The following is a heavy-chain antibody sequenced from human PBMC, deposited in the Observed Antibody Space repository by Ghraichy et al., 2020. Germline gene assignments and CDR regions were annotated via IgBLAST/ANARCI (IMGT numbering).Heavy chain of an antibody. D-gene: IGHD1-14*01. CDR3: ARHRRYTSQDWFDP. CDR2: IYYSGST. Sequence: SETLSLTCTVSGGSISSSGYYWGWIRQPPEMALEWIGSIYYSGSTYYNPSFKSRATISVDTSKNHFSLKVNSVTAADTAVYYCARHRRYTSQDWFDPWGQGTLVTVSS. CDR1: GGSISSSGYY. J-gene: IGHJ5*02. V-gene: IGHV4-39*01.